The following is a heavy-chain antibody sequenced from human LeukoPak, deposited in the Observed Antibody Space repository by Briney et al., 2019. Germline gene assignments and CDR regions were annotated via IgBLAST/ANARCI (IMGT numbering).Heavy chain of an antibody. V-gene: IGHV1-2*02. CDR3: ARAQPVIEWLRPYYYYYYMDV. J-gene: IGHJ6*03. Sequence: ASVKVSCKASGYTFTGYYMHWVRQAPGQGLEWMGWINPNSGGTNYAQKFQGRVTMTRDMSTSTVYMELSSLRSEDTAVYYCARAQPVIEWLRPYYYYYYMDVWGKGTTVTVSS. CDR1: GYTFTGYY. CDR2: INPNSGGT. D-gene: IGHD5-12*01.